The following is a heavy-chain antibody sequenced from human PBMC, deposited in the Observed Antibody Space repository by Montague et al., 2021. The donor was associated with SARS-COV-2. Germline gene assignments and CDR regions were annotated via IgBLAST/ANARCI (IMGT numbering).Heavy chain of an antibody. V-gene: IGHV3-48*03. CDR2: ISYSGSTK. Sequence: SLRLSCAASDFSFKNYEMNWVRQAPGRGLEWVSYISYSGSTKYYADSVKGRFTISRDNAKAPLFLQMNSLRVEDTAIYYCTRDESETSGFDFWGQGTLVTVSS. J-gene: IGHJ4*02. CDR3: TRDESETSGFDF. CDR1: DFSFKNYE. D-gene: IGHD2-15*01.